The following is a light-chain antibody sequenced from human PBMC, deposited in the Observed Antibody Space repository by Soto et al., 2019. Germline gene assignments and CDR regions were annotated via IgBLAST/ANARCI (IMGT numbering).Light chain of an antibody. CDR3: QQYDKRPPWT. Sequence: DIQMTQSPSTRSGSVGDRVTITCRASQTISSWLAWYQQKPGKAPKLLIYDASTRTTGIPARFSGSGSGTEFTLTISSLQSEDFGVYYCQQYDKRPPWTFGQGTKVEIK. CDR1: QTISSW. V-gene: IGKV1-5*01. J-gene: IGKJ1*01. CDR2: DAS.